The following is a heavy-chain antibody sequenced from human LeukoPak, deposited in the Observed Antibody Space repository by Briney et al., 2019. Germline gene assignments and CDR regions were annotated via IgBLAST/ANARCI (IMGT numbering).Heavy chain of an antibody. CDR3: ARDGDSWNDFDY. CDR1: GFSFSTSW. CDR2: VRKDGRGM. J-gene: IGHJ4*02. V-gene: IGHV3-7*01. D-gene: IGHD1-1*01. Sequence: PGGSLRLSCVASGFSFSTSWMTWIRQAPGKGLEWVGNVRKDGRGMQYVDSVKGRFTISRDNTKNSLYLQISSLRVEDTGVYYCARDGDSWNDFDYWGQGTLVTVSS.